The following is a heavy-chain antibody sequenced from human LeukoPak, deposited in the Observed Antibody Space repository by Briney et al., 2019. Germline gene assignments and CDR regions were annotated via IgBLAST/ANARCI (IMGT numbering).Heavy chain of an antibody. CDR2: ITSSGWST. CDR3: AKDRPNCYDSSGHYYRRNGDY. J-gene: IGHJ4*02. Sequence: GGSLRLSCAASGFTFSSYAMRWVRQAPGKGLEWVSSITSSGWSTYYAGSVKGQFTISRDNSKNTVYLQMNSLRAEDTAVYYCAKDRPNCYDSSGHYYRRNGDYWGQGTLVTVSS. CDR1: GFTFSSYA. V-gene: IGHV3-23*01. D-gene: IGHD3-22*01.